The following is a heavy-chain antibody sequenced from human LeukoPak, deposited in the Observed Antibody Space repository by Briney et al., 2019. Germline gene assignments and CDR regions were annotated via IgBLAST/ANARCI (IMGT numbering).Heavy chain of an antibody. V-gene: IGHV3-30*04. CDR3: AKDLGHDDVWGEGNLYDY. J-gene: IGHJ4*02. D-gene: IGHD3-16*01. CDR1: GFTFSSYA. CDR2: ISYDGSNK. Sequence: GGSLRLSCAASGFTFSSYAMHWVRQAPGKGLEWVAVISYDGSNKYYADSVKGRFTISRDNSKNTLYLQMNSLRAEDTALYYCAKDLGHDDVWGEGNLYDYWGQGTLVTVSS.